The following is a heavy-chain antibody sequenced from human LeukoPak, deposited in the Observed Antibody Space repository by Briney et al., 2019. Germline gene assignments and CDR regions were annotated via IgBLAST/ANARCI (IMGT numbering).Heavy chain of an antibody. D-gene: IGHD6-19*01. CDR1: GFTFSTYA. J-gene: IGHJ4*02. Sequence: GGSLRLSCAASGFTFSTYALHWVRQAPGKGLEWVAVISSDADGSHEYYVDSVKGRFTISRDNSKNTLYLQMNSLRAEDTAVYYCAKDMSVWGPRSRIAVAFDDYWGQGTLVTVSS. V-gene: IGHV3-33*05. CDR3: AKDMSVWGPRSRIAVAFDDY. CDR2: ISSDADGSHE.